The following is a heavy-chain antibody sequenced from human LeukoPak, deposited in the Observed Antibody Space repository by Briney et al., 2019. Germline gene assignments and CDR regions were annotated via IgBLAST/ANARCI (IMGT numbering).Heavy chain of an antibody. D-gene: IGHD2-21*02. CDR1: GYTFTSCV. V-gene: IGHV1-18*01. CDR3: ARGLMTAPT. J-gene: IGHJ4*02. CDR2: ISAYNGNT. Sequence: ASVNVSCKASGYTFTSCVISGVRQAPGQGLEGMGWISAYNGNTNYAQKLQGRVTMTTDTSTSTAYMELRSLRSDDTAVYYCARGLMTAPTWGQGTLVTVSS.